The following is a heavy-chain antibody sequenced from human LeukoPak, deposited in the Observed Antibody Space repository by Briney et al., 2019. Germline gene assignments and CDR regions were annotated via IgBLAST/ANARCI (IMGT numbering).Heavy chain of an antibody. V-gene: IGHV3-30-3*01. Sequence: GGSLRLSCAASGLTFSSHAMHWVRQAPGEGLDWLAVISNDGNKKYYADSVKGRFTISRDNSKNTLYLQVNSLRAEDTAVYYCARDSEGLQLDYWGQGTLVTVSS. D-gene: IGHD5-24*01. CDR2: ISNDGNKK. CDR1: GLTFSSHA. CDR3: ARDSEGLQLDY. J-gene: IGHJ4*02.